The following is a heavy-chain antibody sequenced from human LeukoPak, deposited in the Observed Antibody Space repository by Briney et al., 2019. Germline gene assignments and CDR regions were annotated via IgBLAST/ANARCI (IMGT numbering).Heavy chain of an antibody. V-gene: IGHV5-51*01. J-gene: IGHJ3*02. D-gene: IGHD3-22*01. CDR3: ARPFHESGYYYRGGDFDI. CDR2: IHPGDSDM. CDR1: GYSFSSYW. Sequence: RGESPKISCKGSGYSFSSYWIGWVRQMPGKGLEWMGIIHPGDSDMRYSPSFQAQVTISADKSIRTAYLQWSSLKASDTAMYYCARPFHESGYYYRGGDFDIWGQGTIDPVSS.